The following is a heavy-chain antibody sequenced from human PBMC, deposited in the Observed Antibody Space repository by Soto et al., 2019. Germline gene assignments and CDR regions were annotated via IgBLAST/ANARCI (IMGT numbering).Heavy chain of an antibody. CDR2: ISYDGSNK. CDR1: GFTFSSYG. Sequence: SLRLSCAASGFTFSSYGMHWVRQAPGKGLEWEAVISYDGSNKYYADSVKGRFTISRDNSKNTLYLQMNSLRAEDTAVYYCAKDSGPYSTYSCGWYFSRVGARVYGMDVWGQGTTVTVSS. J-gene: IGHJ6*02. CDR3: AKDSGPYSTYSCGWYFSRVGARVYGMDV. D-gene: IGHD6-19*01. V-gene: IGHV3-30*18.